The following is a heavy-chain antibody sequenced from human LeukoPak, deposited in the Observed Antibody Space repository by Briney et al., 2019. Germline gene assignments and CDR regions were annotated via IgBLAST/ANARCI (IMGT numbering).Heavy chain of an antibody. J-gene: IGHJ4*02. V-gene: IGHV3-30-3*01. CDR2: ISYDGSNK. Sequence: GRSLRLSCAASGLTFSSYAMHWVRQAPGKGLEWVAVISYDGSNKYYADSVKGRFTISRDNSKNTLYLQMNSLRAKETAVYCCAREGIQLWNYGGQGTLVTVSS. CDR1: GLTFSSYA. CDR3: AREGIQLWNY. D-gene: IGHD5-18*01.